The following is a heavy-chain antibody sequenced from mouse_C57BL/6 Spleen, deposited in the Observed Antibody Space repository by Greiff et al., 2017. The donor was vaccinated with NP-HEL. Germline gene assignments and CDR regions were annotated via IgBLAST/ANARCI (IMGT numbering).Heavy chain of an antibody. Sequence: EVNLVESGEGLVKPGGSLKLSCAASGFTFSSYAMSWVRQTPEKRLEWVAYISSGGDYIYYADTVKGRFTISRDNARNTLYLQMSSLKSEDTAMYYCTRDTDYGSSPYYYAMDYWGQGTSVTVSS. CDR2: ISSGGDYI. CDR3: TRDTDYGSSPYYYAMDY. V-gene: IGHV5-9-1*02. D-gene: IGHD1-1*01. CDR1: GFTFSSYA. J-gene: IGHJ4*01.